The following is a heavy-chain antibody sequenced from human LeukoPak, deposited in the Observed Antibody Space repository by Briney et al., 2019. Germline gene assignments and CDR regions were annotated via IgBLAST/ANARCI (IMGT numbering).Heavy chain of an antibody. V-gene: IGHV1-2*02. CDR2: INPNSGGT. CDR1: GYTLTGYY. J-gene: IGHJ4*02. D-gene: IGHD3-3*01. CDR3: ARPITIFGVAPGY. Sequence: ASVKVSCKASGYTLTGYYMHWVRQAPGQGLEWMGWINPNSGGTNYAQKFQGRVTMTRDTSISTAYMELSRLRSDDTAVHYCARPITIFGVAPGYWGQGTLVTVSS.